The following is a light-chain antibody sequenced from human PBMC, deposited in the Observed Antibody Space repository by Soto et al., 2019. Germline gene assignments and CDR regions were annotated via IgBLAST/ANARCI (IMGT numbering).Light chain of an antibody. V-gene: IGLV1-40*01. CDR3: QSYDRTLSGSVV. J-gene: IGLJ2*01. CDR1: SSNIGAGYD. Sequence: QSVLTQPPSLSGAPGQRVTISCTGSSSNIGAGYDVHWYQQFPGTVPKVVIYDNNNRPSGVPDRFSGSKSGTSASLAITGLQAEDEADYYCQSYDRTLSGSVVFGGGTKVTVL. CDR2: DNN.